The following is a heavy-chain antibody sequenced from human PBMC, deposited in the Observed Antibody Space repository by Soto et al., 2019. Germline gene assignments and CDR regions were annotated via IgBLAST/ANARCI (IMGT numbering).Heavy chain of an antibody. D-gene: IGHD3-10*01. CDR3: ARGRMVRGVLWFDP. CDR2: ISYDGSNK. J-gene: IGHJ5*02. CDR1: VFTFSSYA. V-gene: IGHV3-30-3*01. Sequence: LRLSCAASVFTFSSYAMHWVRQAPGKGLEWVAVISYDGSNKYYADSVKGRFTISRDNSKNTLYLQMNSLRAEDTAVYYCARGRMVRGVLWFDPWGQGTL.